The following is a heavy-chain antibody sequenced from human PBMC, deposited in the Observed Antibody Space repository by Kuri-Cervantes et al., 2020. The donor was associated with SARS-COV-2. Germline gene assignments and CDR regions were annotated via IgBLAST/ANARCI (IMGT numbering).Heavy chain of an antibody. V-gene: IGHV2-70*11. CDR2: IDWDDDK. CDR3: ARSLRYFDWSNNWFDP. CDR1: GFSLSTSGMC. D-gene: IGHD3-9*01. J-gene: IGHJ5*02. Sequence: SGPTLVKPTQTLTLTCTFSGFSLSTSGMCVSWIRQPPGKALEWLARIDWDDDKYYSTSLKTRLTITKDTSKNQVVLTMTNMDPVDTATYYCARSLRYFDWSNNWFDPWSQGTLVTVSS.